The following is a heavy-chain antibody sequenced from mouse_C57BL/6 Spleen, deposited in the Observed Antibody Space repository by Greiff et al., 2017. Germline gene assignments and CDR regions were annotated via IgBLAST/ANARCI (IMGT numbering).Heavy chain of an antibody. CDR2: IYPSDSET. CDR3: ARAPYYYY. Sequence: VQLQQPGAELVRPGSSVKLSCKASGYTFTSYWMDWVKQRPGQGLEWIGNIYPSDSETHYNQKFKDKATLTVDKSSSTAYRQLSSLTSEDSAVYYCARAPYYYYWGQGTTLTVAS. D-gene: IGHD1-1*01. CDR1: GYTFTSYW. J-gene: IGHJ2*01. V-gene: IGHV1-61*01.